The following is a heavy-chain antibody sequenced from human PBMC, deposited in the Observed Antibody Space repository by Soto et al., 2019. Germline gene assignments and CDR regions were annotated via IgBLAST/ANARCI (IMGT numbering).Heavy chain of an antibody. V-gene: IGHV3-48*01. CDR1: GFTFNSYS. Sequence: GGSLRLSCAASGFTFNSYSMNWVRQAPGKGLEWVSYISSSSTTKYYTDSVKGRFTISRDNAKNSLYLQMNSLRAEDTAVYYCARVHAPMVRGVTTGYWGQGTLVTVSS. D-gene: IGHD3-10*01. J-gene: IGHJ4*02. CDR3: ARVHAPMVRGVTTGY. CDR2: ISSSSTTK.